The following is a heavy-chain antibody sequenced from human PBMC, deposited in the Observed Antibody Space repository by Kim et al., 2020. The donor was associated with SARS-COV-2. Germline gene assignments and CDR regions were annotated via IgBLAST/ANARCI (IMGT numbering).Heavy chain of an antibody. CDR2: ISYDGSNK. D-gene: IGHD5-18*01. CDR1: GFTFSSYG. CDR3: AKGYSYGHYIDY. J-gene: IGHJ4*02. V-gene: IGHV3-30*18. Sequence: GGSLRLSCAASGFTFSSYGMHWVRQAPGKGLEWVAVISYDGSNKYYADSVKGRFTISRDNSKNTLYLQMNSLRAEDTAVYYCAKGYSYGHYIDYWGQGTLVTVSS.